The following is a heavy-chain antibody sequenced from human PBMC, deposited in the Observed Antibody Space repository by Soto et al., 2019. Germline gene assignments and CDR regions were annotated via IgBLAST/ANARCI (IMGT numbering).Heavy chain of an antibody. CDR3: VRGKYSGSYFFDY. CDR2: LSSDGSTT. V-gene: IGHV3-74*01. CDR1: GFSFTNDW. D-gene: IGHD1-26*01. Sequence: RGGSLRLSCEASGFSFTNDWMHWVRQAPGKGLVWVSSLSSDGSTTDYADSVKGRFTISRDNAKNTLYLQMNSLGAEDTAVYYCVRGKYSGSYFFDYWGQGTLVTVSS. J-gene: IGHJ4*02.